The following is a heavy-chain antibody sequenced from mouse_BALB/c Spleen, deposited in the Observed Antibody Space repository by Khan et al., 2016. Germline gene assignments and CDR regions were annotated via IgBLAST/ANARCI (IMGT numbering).Heavy chain of an antibody. Sequence: QIQLVQSGPELKKPGKTVKISCKASGYTFTNYGMNWVKQAPGKGLKWMGWINTYSGESTYADDFKGRFAFSLETSANTAYLQINNLKNEDTATYFCSRYRNYYGSSRYLEVWGAGTTVTVSS. V-gene: IGHV9-3-1*01. D-gene: IGHD1-1*01. CDR1: GYTFTNYG. CDR3: SRYRNYYGSSRYLEV. CDR2: INTYSGES. J-gene: IGHJ1*01.